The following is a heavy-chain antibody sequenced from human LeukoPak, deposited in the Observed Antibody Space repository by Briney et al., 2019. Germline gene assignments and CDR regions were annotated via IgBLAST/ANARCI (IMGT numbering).Heavy chain of an antibody. Sequence: GGSLRLSCAASGFTFSSYSMIWVRQAPGKGLEWVSSITSSSSYIYYADSVKGRFTISRDNAKNSLYLQMNNLRAEDTAVYYCARETTVTSGWFDPWGQGTLVSVSS. V-gene: IGHV3-21*01. D-gene: IGHD4-17*01. J-gene: IGHJ5*02. CDR1: GFTFSSYS. CDR3: ARETTVTSGWFDP. CDR2: ITSSSSYI.